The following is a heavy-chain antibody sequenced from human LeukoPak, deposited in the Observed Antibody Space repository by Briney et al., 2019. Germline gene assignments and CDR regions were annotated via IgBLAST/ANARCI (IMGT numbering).Heavy chain of an antibody. J-gene: IGHJ4*02. CDR3: ARRCSSTSCSFDY. D-gene: IGHD2-2*01. V-gene: IGHV4-59*08. Sequence: SETLSLTCTVSGASLTSQYWSWIRQPPGKGLEWFGYIYYSGSTNYNPPLKSRVTISVDTSKNQFSLKLSSVTAADTAVYYCARRCSSTSCSFDYWGQGTLVTVSS. CDR2: IYYSGST. CDR1: GASLTSQY.